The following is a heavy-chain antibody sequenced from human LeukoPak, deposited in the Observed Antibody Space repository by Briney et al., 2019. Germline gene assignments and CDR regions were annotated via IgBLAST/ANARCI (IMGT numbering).Heavy chain of an antibody. CDR3: VRRGNRWGDY. D-gene: IGHD3-16*01. Sequence: GGSLRLSCAASGFIFSDCWMSWIRQTPGKGLEWVANIKDDGSQTYYVDSVKGRFTISRDNAKNSLYLQMNSLRAEDTALYYCVRRGNRWGDYWGQGTLVTVSS. V-gene: IGHV3-7*01. CDR1: GFIFSDCW. CDR2: IKDDGSQT. J-gene: IGHJ4*02.